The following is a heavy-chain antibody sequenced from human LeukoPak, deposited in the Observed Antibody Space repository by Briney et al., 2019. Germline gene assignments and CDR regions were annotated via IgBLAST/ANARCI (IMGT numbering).Heavy chain of an antibody. CDR1: GFTFSDYY. CDR2: ISSSSSYI. D-gene: IGHD1-26*01. J-gene: IGHJ4*02. V-gene: IGHV3-11*06. Sequence: GGSLRLSCAASGFTFSDYYMSWIRQAPGKGLEWVSSISSSSSYIYYADSVKGRFTISRDNAKNSLYLQMNSLRAEDTAVYYCARVETHYYGFDYWGQGTLVTVSS. CDR3: ARVETHYYGFDY.